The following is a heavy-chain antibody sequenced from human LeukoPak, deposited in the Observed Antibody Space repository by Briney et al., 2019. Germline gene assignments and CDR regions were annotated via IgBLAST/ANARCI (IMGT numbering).Heavy chain of an antibody. J-gene: IGHJ4*02. Sequence: PGGSLRLSCAASGFMFSSYWMSWVRQAPGKGLEWVANIKQDGSEKYYVDSVKGRFTISRDYAKNSLFLQMNSLRAEDTAVYYCARGSPQPSGGDDYNSKWGQGTLVTVSS. CDR2: IKQDGSEK. V-gene: IGHV3-7*03. CDR1: GFMFSSYW. CDR3: ARGSPQPSGGDDYNSK. D-gene: IGHD2-21*02.